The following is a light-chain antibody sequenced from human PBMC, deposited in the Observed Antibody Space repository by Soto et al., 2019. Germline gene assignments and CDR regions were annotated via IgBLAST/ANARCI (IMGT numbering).Light chain of an antibody. Sequence: QSVLTQPASLSGSPGQSITISCAGTSSDIGGSKYVSWYQQHPGKAPKLIIYEVTYRPSGVSARFSGSKSGNTASLTGSGLQAEDEADYYCSSKRSSDTLYVFGTGTKVTVL. V-gene: IGLV2-14*01. J-gene: IGLJ1*01. CDR3: SSKRSSDTLYV. CDR1: SSDIGGSKY. CDR2: EVT.